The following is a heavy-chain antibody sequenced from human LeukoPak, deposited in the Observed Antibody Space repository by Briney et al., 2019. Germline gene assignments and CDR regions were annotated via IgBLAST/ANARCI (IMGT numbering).Heavy chain of an antibody. CDR3: ARTNYDFWSGYFTSYYFDY. CDR2: IYYSGST. Sequence: SETLSLTCTVSGGSISSYYWSWIRQPPGKGLEWIGYIYYSGSTNYNPSLKSRVTISVDTSKNRFSLKLSSVTAADTAVYYCARTNYDFWSGYFTSYYFDYWGQGTLVTVSS. J-gene: IGHJ4*02. CDR1: GGSISSYY. D-gene: IGHD3-3*01. V-gene: IGHV4-59*08.